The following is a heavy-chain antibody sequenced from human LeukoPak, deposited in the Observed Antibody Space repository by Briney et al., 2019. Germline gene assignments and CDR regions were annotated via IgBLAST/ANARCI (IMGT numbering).Heavy chain of an antibody. CDR2: TKEDGGEK. D-gene: IGHD5-18*01. Sequence: PGGSLRLSCAASGFTFSTYWMSWVRQAPGKGLEWVANTKEDGGEKYYVDSVKGRFTISRDNAENSLYLQMNSLRAEDTAVYYCARDQGNRYSYGYTLDYWGQGTLVTVSS. J-gene: IGHJ4*02. CDR1: GFTFSTYW. CDR3: ARDQGNRYSYGYTLDY. V-gene: IGHV3-7*01.